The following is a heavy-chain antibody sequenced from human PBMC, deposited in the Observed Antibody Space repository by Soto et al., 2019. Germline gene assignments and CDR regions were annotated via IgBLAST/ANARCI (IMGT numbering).Heavy chain of an antibody. CDR1: GGAFSSSG. D-gene: IGHD2-8*01. V-gene: IGHV1-69*13. CDR3: ARSRFGYCINGVCGGSTYYYVGMDV. Sequence: ASVKVSCKASGGAFSSSGISWVRQAPGQGLEWMGGIIPISGTAKYAQKFQGRVPITADESTSTAYMELSSLRSEDTAVYYCARSRFGYCINGVCGGSTYYYVGMDVWGQGTTVTVSS. CDR2: IIPISGTA. J-gene: IGHJ6*02.